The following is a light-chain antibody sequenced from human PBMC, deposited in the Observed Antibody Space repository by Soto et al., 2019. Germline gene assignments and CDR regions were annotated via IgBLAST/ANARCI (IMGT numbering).Light chain of an antibody. CDR2: EVT. CDR3: QSYDSSLSGYV. Sequence: QSALTQPASVSGSPGQSITISCTGTSSDVGSHNFVSWYQQRPGKAPKLMIFEVTKRPSGVSSRFSASKSGNTASLTISGVQAEDEADYYCQSYDSSLSGYVFGTGTKLTVL. CDR1: SSDVGSHNF. V-gene: IGLV2-23*02. J-gene: IGLJ1*01.